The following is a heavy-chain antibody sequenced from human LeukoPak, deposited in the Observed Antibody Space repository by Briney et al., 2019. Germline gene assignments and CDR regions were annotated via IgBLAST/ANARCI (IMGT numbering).Heavy chain of an antibody. D-gene: IGHD3-3*01. CDR3: ATEVTIFGVASDAFDI. Sequence: ASVKVSCKASGYTFTGYYMHWVRQAPGQGLEWMGWINPNSGGTNYAQKFQGRVTMTEDTSTDTAYMELSSLRSEDTAVYYCATEVTIFGVASDAFDIWGQGTMVTVSS. CDR1: GYTFTGYY. CDR2: INPNSGGT. V-gene: IGHV1-2*02. J-gene: IGHJ3*02.